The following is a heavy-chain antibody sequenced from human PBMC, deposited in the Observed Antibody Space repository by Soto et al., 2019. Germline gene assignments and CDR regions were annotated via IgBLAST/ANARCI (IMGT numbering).Heavy chain of an antibody. Sequence: QVQLVESGGGVVQPGRSLRLSCAASGFTFSSYGMHWVRQAPGKGLEWVAVISYDGSNKYYADSVKGRFTISRDNSKNTLYLQMNSLRAEDTAVYYCAKDIVVVPAAPIYYYYGMDVWGQGTTVTVSS. D-gene: IGHD2-2*01. CDR2: ISYDGSNK. CDR3: AKDIVVVPAAPIYYYYGMDV. CDR1: GFTFSSYG. V-gene: IGHV3-30*18. J-gene: IGHJ6*02.